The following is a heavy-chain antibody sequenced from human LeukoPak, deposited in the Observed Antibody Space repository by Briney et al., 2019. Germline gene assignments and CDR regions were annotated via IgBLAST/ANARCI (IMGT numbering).Heavy chain of an antibody. D-gene: IGHD3-9*01. J-gene: IGHJ4*02. CDR2: IWYDGSNK. Sequence: GGSLRLSCAASGFTVSSNYMSWVRQAPGKGLEWVAAIWYDGSNKYYADSVKGRFTISRDNSKNTLYLQMNSLRAEDTAVYYCAADDILTGYWGIDYWGQGTLVTVSS. CDR3: AADDILTGYWGIDY. CDR1: GFTVSSNY. V-gene: IGHV3-33*08.